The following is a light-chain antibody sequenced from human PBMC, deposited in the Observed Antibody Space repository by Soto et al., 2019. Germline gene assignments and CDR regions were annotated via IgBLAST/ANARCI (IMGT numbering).Light chain of an antibody. Sequence: DIQMTQSPSTLSASVGDRVTITCRASQSISSWLAWYQQKPGKAPKLLIYKASSIESGVPSRFPGSGSGTAFTLPFSSLQPDDFATYYCQQYNSYSKTFGQGTKVEIK. J-gene: IGKJ1*01. CDR3: QQYNSYSKT. V-gene: IGKV1-5*03. CDR1: QSISSW. CDR2: KAS.